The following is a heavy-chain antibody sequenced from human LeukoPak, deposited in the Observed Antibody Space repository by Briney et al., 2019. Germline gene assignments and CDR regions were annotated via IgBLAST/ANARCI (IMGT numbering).Heavy chain of an antibody. J-gene: IGHJ3*02. D-gene: IGHD6-13*01. V-gene: IGHV3-11*06. Sequence: PGGSLRLSCAASGFTFSDYYMSWIRQAPGKGLEWVSYISSSSSYTNYADSVKGRFTISRDNAKNSLYPQMNSLRAEDTAVYYCARVHSSSWPDAFDIWGQGTMVTVSS. CDR2: ISSSSSYT. CDR1: GFTFSDYY. CDR3: ARVHSSSWPDAFDI.